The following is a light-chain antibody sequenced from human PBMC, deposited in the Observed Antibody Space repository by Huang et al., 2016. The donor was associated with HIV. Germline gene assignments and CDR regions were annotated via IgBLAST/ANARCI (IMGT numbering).Light chain of an antibody. J-gene: IGKJ2*01. Sequence: DIQMTKSPSSLSASVGDRVTITCRASQGLSKSLAWYQQRPWKTPKLLHYDAYTLEGGVPSRFSGSGSGTDYTLTISSLQPEDFATYYCQHYYTTPYTFGQGTKLEIK. CDR3: QHYYTTPYT. V-gene: IGKV1-NL1*01. CDR2: DAY. CDR1: QGLSKS.